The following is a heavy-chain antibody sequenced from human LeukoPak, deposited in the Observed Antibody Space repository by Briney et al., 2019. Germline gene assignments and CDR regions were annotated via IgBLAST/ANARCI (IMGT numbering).Heavy chain of an antibody. V-gene: IGHV3-11*01. D-gene: IGHD3-9*01. Sequence: GGSLRLSCAASGFTFSDYNMNWVRQAPGKGLEWVSYITDSGNTIHYADSVKGRFTISRDNAKNSLYLQMNSLRAEDTAEYYCARSIGLTGGGVDVWGQGTTVTVSS. CDR2: ITDSGNTI. J-gene: IGHJ6*02. CDR3: ARSIGLTGGGVDV. CDR1: GFTFSDYN.